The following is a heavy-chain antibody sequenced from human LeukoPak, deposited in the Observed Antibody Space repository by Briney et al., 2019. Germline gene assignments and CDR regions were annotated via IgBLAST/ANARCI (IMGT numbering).Heavy chain of an antibody. CDR1: GYSISSGYY. CDR2: IYHSGST. V-gene: IGHV4-38-2*02. CDR3: ARLRDQQGRAGGRPYYFYYYMDV. D-gene: IGHD3-10*01. Sequence: SETLSLTCTVSGYSISSGYYWGWIRQPPGKGLEWIGSIYHSGSTYYNPSLKSRVTISVDTSKNQFSLRLTSVTAADTAVYYCARLRDQQGRAGGRPYYFYYYMDVWGKGTTVTISS. J-gene: IGHJ6*03.